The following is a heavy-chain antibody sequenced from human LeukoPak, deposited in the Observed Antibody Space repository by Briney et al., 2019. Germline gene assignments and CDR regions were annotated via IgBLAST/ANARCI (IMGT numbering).Heavy chain of an antibody. CDR3: ARGYSSGYYHD. J-gene: IGHJ4*02. CDR2: INPSSGTT. Sequence: ASVTVSFTASGYTFTSYYMHWVRQAPGQGLEWLGIINPSSGTTTYAQKFQGRVTMTRDTSTSTVYMELSSLRSEDTAVYYCARGYSSGYYHDWGQGTLVTVSS. D-gene: IGHD3-22*01. V-gene: IGHV1-46*01. CDR1: GYTFTSYY.